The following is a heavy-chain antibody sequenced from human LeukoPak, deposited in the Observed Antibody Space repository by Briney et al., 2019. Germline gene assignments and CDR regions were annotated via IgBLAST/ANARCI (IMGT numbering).Heavy chain of an antibody. J-gene: IGHJ5*02. D-gene: IGHD2-15*01. Sequence: TTSETLSLTCTVSGGYISSSSYYWGWIRQPPGKGLEWIGSIYYSGSTYYNPSLKSRVTISVDTSKNQFSLKLSSVTAADTAVYYCARHGASYCSGGSCYGYHNWFDPWGQGTLVTVSS. CDR2: IYYSGST. CDR3: ARHGASYCSGGSCYGYHNWFDP. V-gene: IGHV4-39*01. CDR1: GGYISSSSYY.